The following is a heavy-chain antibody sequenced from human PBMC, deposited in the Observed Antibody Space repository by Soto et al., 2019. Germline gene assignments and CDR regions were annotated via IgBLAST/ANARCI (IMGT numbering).Heavy chain of an antibody. J-gene: IGHJ6*02. Sequence: QVQLQQWGAGLLKPSETLSLTCAVYGGSFSGYYWSWIRQPPGKGLEWIGEINHSGSTNYNPSLKSRVTISVDTSKNQFSLKLSSVTAADTAVYYCARGAIVEMATVPGAYYYYYGMDVWGQGTTVTVSS. CDR1: GGSFSGYY. CDR2: INHSGST. CDR3: ARGAIVEMATVPGAYYYYYGMDV. D-gene: IGHD4-4*01. V-gene: IGHV4-34*01.